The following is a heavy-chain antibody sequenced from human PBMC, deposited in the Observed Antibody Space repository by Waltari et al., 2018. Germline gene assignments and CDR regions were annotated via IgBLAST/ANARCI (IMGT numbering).Heavy chain of an antibody. CDR2: ITGVGALT. CDR3: ATESLGAGHRYFEV. CDR1: GFIFSTYW. Sequence: EAQLVESGGDVVQPGGSLRLSCVGSGFIFSTYWMHWLRQDPGKGLVWVSRITGVGALTVYADSVKGRFTISRDNARNTLSLEMNNVRDEDTAIYYCATESLGAGHRYFEVWGRGTLVTVSS. J-gene: IGHJ2*01. V-gene: IGHV3-74*01. D-gene: IGHD7-27*01.